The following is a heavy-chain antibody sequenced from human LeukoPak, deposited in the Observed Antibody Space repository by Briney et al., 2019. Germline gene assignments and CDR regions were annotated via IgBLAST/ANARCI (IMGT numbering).Heavy chain of an antibody. CDR3: ARARQQLVWANWFDP. CDR2: ISAYNGKT. CDR1: GYTFSSYG. J-gene: IGHJ5*02. D-gene: IGHD6-13*01. Sequence: ASVKVSCKASGYTFSSYGISWVRQAPGQGLEGMGGISAYNGKTKYAQRLQGRVTMTTETSTSTAYMELRSLRSDDTAVYYCARARQQLVWANWFDPWGQGTLVTVSS. V-gene: IGHV1-18*01.